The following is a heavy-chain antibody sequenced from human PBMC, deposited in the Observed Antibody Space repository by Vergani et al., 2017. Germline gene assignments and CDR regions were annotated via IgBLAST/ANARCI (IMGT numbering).Heavy chain of an antibody. CDR1: FDSIRNLY. CDR3: ASDTHSGQRADR. J-gene: IGHJ5*02. Sequence: QVQLQESGPGLVTSSETLSLTCSVSFDSIRNLYCNWIRQPPGKGLEWIGSIHYSEKTNYNPSLKTRVTISVDTSKNQFSLTLTSVTAADTAVYYCASDTHSGQRADRWGQGILVTVTS. D-gene: IGHD6-19*01. V-gene: IGHV4-59*11. CDR2: IHYSEKT.